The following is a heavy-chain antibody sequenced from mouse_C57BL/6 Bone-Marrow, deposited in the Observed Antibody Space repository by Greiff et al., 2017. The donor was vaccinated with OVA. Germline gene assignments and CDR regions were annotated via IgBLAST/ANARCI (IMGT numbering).Heavy chain of an antibody. CDR3: ARRRGLTVVALDY. D-gene: IGHD1-1*01. V-gene: IGHV1-53*01. CDR1: GYTFTSYW. J-gene: IGHJ2*01. Sequence: VKLQQPGTELVKPGASVKLSCKASGYTFTSYWMHWVKQRPGQGLEWIGNINPSNGGTNYNEKFKSKATLTVDKSSSTAYMQLSSLTSEDSAVYYCARRRGLTVVALDYWGQGTTLTVSS. CDR2: INPSNGGT.